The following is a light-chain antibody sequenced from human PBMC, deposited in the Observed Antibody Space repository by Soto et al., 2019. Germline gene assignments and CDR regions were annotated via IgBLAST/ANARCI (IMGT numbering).Light chain of an antibody. CDR1: QSISSY. CDR3: QQSYSFMYT. Sequence: DIQMTQSPSSLSASVGDRVTITCRASQSISSYLNWYQQKPGKAPKLLIYAASSLQSGVPSRFSGSGSGTDFTLTISSLQPEDFATYYCQQSYSFMYTFGQGTKLEIE. V-gene: IGKV1-39*01. J-gene: IGKJ2*01. CDR2: AAS.